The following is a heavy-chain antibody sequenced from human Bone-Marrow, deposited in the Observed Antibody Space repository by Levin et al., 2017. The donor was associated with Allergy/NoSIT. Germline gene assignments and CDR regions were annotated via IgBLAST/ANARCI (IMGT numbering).Heavy chain of an antibody. D-gene: IGHD2-2*01. CDR2: IYYSGST. Sequence: SETLSLTCTVSGGSISSYYWSWIRQPPGKGLEWIGYIYYSGSTNYNPSLKSRVTISVDTSKNQFSLKLSSVTAADTAVYYWARDEGSPAAPYNWFDPGGQGTLVTVSS. V-gene: IGHV4-59*01. J-gene: IGHJ5*02. CDR1: GGSISSYY. CDR3: ARDEGSPAAPYNWFDP.